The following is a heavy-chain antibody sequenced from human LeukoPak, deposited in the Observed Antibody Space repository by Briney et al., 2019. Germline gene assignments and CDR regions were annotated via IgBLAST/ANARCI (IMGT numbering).Heavy chain of an antibody. V-gene: IGHV5-10-1*01. Sequence: GASLKSPSVTLGDSLTSYWFSWLGRMPGRGLNGLGRFVPSSAPTNYNPSFRGHITISVDQSITTAYLQWSSLKDSDTARYCCARRNRDKDISLDLWGRGTVVTVSS. CDR3: ARRNRDKDISLDL. CDR2: FVPSSAPT. CDR1: GDSLTSYW. J-gene: IGHJ2*01. D-gene: IGHD1-14*01.